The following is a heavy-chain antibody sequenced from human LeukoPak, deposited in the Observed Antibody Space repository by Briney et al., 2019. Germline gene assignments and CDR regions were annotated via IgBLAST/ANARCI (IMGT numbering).Heavy chain of an antibody. V-gene: IGHV3-23*01. CDR2: ISGSGGST. Sequence: GGSLRLSCAASGFTFSSYAMSWVRQAPGKGLEWVSAISGSGGSTYYADSVKGRFTISRDNSKNTLYLQMNGLRGEDTAVYYCAKVGRAESGTFDYWGQGTLVTVSS. CDR1: GFTFSSYA. CDR3: AKVGRAESGTFDY. J-gene: IGHJ4*02. D-gene: IGHD1-26*01.